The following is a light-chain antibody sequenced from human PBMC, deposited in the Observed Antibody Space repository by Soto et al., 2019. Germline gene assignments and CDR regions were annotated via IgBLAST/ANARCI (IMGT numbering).Light chain of an antibody. CDR2: GAS. CDR1: HSVSRTY. CDR3: QQLDDSVT. J-gene: IGKJ5*01. Sequence: IVLTQSPGTLSLSPGERATLSCRASHSVSRTYLAWYQHNPGQAPRLLIFGASDRATGTPDRFSGSGSGTDFTLTISRMEPEDSAVYYCQQLDDSVTVGQGTRLDIK. V-gene: IGKV3-20*01.